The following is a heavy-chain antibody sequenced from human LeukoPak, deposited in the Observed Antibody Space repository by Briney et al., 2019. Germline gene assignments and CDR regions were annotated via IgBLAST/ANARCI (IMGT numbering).Heavy chain of an antibody. CDR2: IYSGGST. Sequence: GGSLRLSCAASGVTVSSSYMSWVRQAPGKGLEWVSVIYSGGSTYHADSVKGRFTISRDNSKNTLFLQMNTLRAEDTAVYYCATRRPMAVAGTFDYWGQGTLVTVSS. D-gene: IGHD6-13*01. CDR3: ATRRPMAVAGTFDY. J-gene: IGHJ4*02. V-gene: IGHV3-53*01. CDR1: GVTVSSSY.